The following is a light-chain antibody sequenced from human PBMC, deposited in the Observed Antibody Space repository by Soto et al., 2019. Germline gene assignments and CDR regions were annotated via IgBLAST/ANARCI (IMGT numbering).Light chain of an antibody. CDR2: DAS. Sequence: EIVLTQSPATLSLSPGERATLSCRASQGLYNYLAWYQQKPGQTPRLLIYDASTRATGIPARFSGDWSGTDFTLTIDTLEPEDCAVYYCQQRISWPITFGQGTRLEIK. CDR1: QGLYNY. CDR3: QQRISWPIT. J-gene: IGKJ5*01. V-gene: IGKV3-11*01.